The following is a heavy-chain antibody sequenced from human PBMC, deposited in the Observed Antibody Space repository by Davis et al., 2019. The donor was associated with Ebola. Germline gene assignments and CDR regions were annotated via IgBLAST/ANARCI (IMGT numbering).Heavy chain of an antibody. Sequence: PGGSLRLSCAASGLPFSSYSMSWVRQAPGKGLEWVSSISSRSYNKYYADSVKGRFTISRDNAKNSLYLQMNSLRAEDTAVYYCARVAGSFGSGSYYYAYWGQGSLVAVSS. CDR1: GLPFSSYS. D-gene: IGHD3-10*01. V-gene: IGHV3-21*01. CDR2: ISSRSYNK. J-gene: IGHJ4*02. CDR3: ARVAGSFGSGSYYYAY.